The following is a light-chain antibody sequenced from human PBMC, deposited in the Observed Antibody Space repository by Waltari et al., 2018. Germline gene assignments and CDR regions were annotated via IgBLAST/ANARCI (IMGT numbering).Light chain of an antibody. CDR2: GAS. CDR3: QHYVRLPAT. CDR1: QSVSRT. V-gene: IGKV3-20*01. J-gene: IGKJ1*01. Sequence: EIVLTQSPGTLSLSPGASATLSGRASQSVSRTLAWYQQKPGQAPRLLIYGASTRATGIPERFSGGGSGTDFSLTISRLEPEDFALYYCQHYVRLPATFGQGTKVEIK.